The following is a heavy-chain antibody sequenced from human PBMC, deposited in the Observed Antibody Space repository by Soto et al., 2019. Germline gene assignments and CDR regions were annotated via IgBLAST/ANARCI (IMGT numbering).Heavy chain of an antibody. Sequence: QVQLVQSGAEVKKPGSSVKVSCKASGGTFSSYAISWVRQAPGQGLEWMGGIIPIFGTANYAQKFQGRVTITVYESTSTAYMWRSSMRSEDTAVYYCASPIYDSSGYSRDLFAFDIWGQGTMVTVSS. CDR3: ASPIYDSSGYSRDLFAFDI. D-gene: IGHD3-22*01. V-gene: IGHV1-69*01. CDR1: GGTFSSYA. CDR2: IIPIFGTA. J-gene: IGHJ3*02.